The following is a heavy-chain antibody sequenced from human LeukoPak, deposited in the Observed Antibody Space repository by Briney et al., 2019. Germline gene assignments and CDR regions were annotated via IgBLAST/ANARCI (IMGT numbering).Heavy chain of an antibody. J-gene: IGHJ5*02. CDR2: IYYSGST. V-gene: IGHV4-39*07. Sequence: SETLSLTCTVSGGSISSSSYYWGWIRQPPGKGLEWIGSIYYSGSTYYNPSLKSRFTISVDTSKNQFSLKLSSVTAADTAVYYCARGYSDDFWSGYPTATWWFDPWGLGTLVIVSS. CDR3: ARGYSDDFWSGYPTATWWFDP. D-gene: IGHD3-3*01. CDR1: GGSISSSSYY.